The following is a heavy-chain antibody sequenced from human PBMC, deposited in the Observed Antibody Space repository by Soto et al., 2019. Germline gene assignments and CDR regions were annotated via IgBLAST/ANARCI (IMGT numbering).Heavy chain of an antibody. CDR1: GGSVSSAGYH. Sequence: QVQLQESGPGLVKPSETLSLTCTVSGGSVSSAGYHWSWIRQPPGKGLEWIGYIFYSGSTSYNPSLKSRVTISVDTSKNQFSLKLSSVTVADTAVYYCAREKELVMFYYWGQGTLVTVSS. D-gene: IGHD3-10*01. J-gene: IGHJ4*02. V-gene: IGHV4-61*08. CDR2: IFYSGST. CDR3: AREKELVMFYY.